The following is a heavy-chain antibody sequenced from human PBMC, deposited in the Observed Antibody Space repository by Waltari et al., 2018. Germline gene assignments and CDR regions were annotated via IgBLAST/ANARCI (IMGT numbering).Heavy chain of an antibody. Sequence: QVHLEESGPRLVKPSGTLSLTCAVSGVSISASNWWTWVRQPPGKGLEYIGEVFYSGRTQYNPSLKKLVTISVDKSRNNFSLQLTSETAADTAVYFCANINRAVLGAYNYWGQGILVSVSS. CDR3: ANINRAVLGAYNY. CDR2: VFYSGRT. J-gene: IGHJ4*02. D-gene: IGHD2-21*01. V-gene: IGHV4-4*02. CDR1: GVSISASNW.